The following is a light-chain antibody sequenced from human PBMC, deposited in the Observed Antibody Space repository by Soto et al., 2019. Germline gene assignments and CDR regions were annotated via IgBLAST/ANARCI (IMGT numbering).Light chain of an antibody. Sequence: EIVLTQSPATLSLSPGERATLSCRASQSVSSYLAWYQQKPGQAPRLLIYDASNRATGIPARLSGSGSGTDFTFTISCLEPDDFAVYFCHQRSNWLFTFGPGTKVDIK. J-gene: IGKJ3*01. CDR1: QSVSSY. CDR2: DAS. CDR3: HQRSNWLFT. V-gene: IGKV3-11*01.